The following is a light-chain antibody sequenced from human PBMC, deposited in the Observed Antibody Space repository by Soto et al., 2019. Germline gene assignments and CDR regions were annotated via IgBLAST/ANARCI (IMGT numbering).Light chain of an antibody. CDR1: QSVSID. CDR2: DAS. V-gene: IGKV3-20*01. CDR3: QQYGISPRT. Sequence: EIVMTQSPAPLSVSPGERATLSCRASQSVSIDLAWYQQKPGQAPKLLIYDASNRATGIPARFSGSGSGTDFTLTISRLEPEDVAVYYCQQYGISPRTLGQGTKVDIK. J-gene: IGKJ1*01.